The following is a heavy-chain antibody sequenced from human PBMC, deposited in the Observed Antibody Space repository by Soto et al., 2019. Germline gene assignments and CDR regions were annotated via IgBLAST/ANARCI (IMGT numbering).Heavy chain of an antibody. V-gene: IGHV3-23*01. Sequence: EVQLLESGGGLVRPGDSLRLSCAASGFTFTNFPMSWVGQAPGKGLEWVSGINDGGVTTYYADSVKGRFTISRDNSKDTLFLQMNSLRAEDTAIYYCAKDYRQQLAQFDYWGQGTLVTVSS. J-gene: IGHJ4*02. CDR3: AKDYRQQLAQFDY. D-gene: IGHD6-13*01. CDR1: GFTFTNFP. CDR2: INDGGVTT.